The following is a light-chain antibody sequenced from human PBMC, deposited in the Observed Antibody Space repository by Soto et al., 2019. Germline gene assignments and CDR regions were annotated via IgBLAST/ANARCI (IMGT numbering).Light chain of an antibody. CDR3: QQANSFPHT. Sequence: AIRMTQSPSSLSASTGDRVTITCRASQGISSYLAWYQQKPGKAPKLLIYAASTLQSGVPSRFSGSGSGTDFTLTISCLQSEDFATYYCQQANSFPHTFGGGTKVDIK. CDR2: AAS. CDR1: QGISSY. V-gene: IGKV1-8*01. J-gene: IGKJ4*01.